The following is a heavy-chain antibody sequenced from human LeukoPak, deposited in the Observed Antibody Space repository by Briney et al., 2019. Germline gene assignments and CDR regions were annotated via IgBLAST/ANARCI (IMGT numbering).Heavy chain of an antibody. V-gene: IGHV4-61*02. J-gene: IGHJ5*02. Sequence: SETLSLTCTVSAGSISSGSYYWSWIRQPAGKGLEWIGRIYTSGSTNYNPSLKSRVTISVDTSKNQFSLKLSSVTAADTAVYYCAREDYSYPTSGPFDPWGQGALVTVSS. CDR2: IYTSGST. CDR3: AREDYSYPTSGPFDP. CDR1: AGSISSGSYY. D-gene: IGHD4-11*01.